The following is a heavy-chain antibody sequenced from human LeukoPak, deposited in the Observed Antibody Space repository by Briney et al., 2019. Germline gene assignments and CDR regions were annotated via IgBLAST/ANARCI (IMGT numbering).Heavy chain of an antibody. J-gene: IGHJ4*02. CDR3: ARGYVLVWFGELLRGSTYFDY. Sequence: SETLSLTCTVSGDSISSGSYYWSWIRQPAGRGLEWIVRFSASGNSNCNPSLKSRLTMSIDTSRSQFSLKLTSVTAAATAVYYCARGYVLVWFGELLRGSTYFDYWGQGTLVTVSS. D-gene: IGHD3-10*01. CDR1: GDSISSGSYY. CDR2: FSASGNS. V-gene: IGHV4-61*02.